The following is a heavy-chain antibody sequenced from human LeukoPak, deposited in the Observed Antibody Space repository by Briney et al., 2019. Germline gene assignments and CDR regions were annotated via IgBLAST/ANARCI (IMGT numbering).Heavy chain of an antibody. CDR3: AKDLDSYGSPYYFDY. CDR2: IYSDNT. V-gene: IGHV3-53*01. Sequence: GGSLRLSCTVSGFTVSSNSMSWVRQAPGKGLEWVSFIYSDNTHYSDSVKGRFTISRDNSKNTLYLQMNSLRAEDTAVYYCAKDLDSYGSPYYFDYWGQGTLVTVSS. CDR1: GFTVSSNS. J-gene: IGHJ4*02. D-gene: IGHD3-10*01.